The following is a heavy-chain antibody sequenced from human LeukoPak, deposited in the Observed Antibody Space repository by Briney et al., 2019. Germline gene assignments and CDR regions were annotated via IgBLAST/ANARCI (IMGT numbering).Heavy chain of an antibody. Sequence: ASVKVSCKASGYTFTGYYMHWVRQAPGQGLERMGWINPNSGGTNYAQKFQGWVTMTRDTSISTAYMELRSLRSDDTAVYYCARSPSSSYYDTSGYYADYWGQGTLVTVSS. J-gene: IGHJ4*02. CDR3: ARSPSSSYYDTSGYYADY. CDR1: GYTFTGYY. V-gene: IGHV1-2*04. D-gene: IGHD3-22*01. CDR2: INPNSGGT.